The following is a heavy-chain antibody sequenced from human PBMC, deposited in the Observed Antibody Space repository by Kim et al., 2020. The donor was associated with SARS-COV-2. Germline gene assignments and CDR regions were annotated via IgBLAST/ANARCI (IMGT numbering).Heavy chain of an antibody. CDR3: SKSRAFDY. V-gene: IGHV1-2*02. Sequence: NSGGTRFSQNFQGRVTVTRDTSISTAYMELGGLRSDDTAVYYCSKSRAFDYWGQGTLVTVSS. D-gene: IGHD1-26*01. J-gene: IGHJ4*02. CDR2: NSGGT.